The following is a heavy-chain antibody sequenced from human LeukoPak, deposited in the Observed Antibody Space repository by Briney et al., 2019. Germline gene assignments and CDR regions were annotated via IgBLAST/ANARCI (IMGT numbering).Heavy chain of an antibody. Sequence: GGSLRLSCAASGFTFSNYAMSWVRQAPGKGLEWVSGISSSGSSTYYRDSVKGRFTISRDNSKNTLYLQMNSLRAEDTAVYYCAKRRVLAPAGERLDYWGQGTLVTVSS. V-gene: IGHV3-23*01. CDR2: ISSSGSST. J-gene: IGHJ4*02. CDR1: GFTFSNYA. D-gene: IGHD3-16*01. CDR3: AKRRVLAPAGERLDY.